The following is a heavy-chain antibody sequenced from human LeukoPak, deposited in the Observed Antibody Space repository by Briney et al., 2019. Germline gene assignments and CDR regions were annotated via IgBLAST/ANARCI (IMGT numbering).Heavy chain of an antibody. D-gene: IGHD3-10*01. J-gene: IGHJ4*02. CDR1: GFTFSSYS. Sequence: GGSLRLSCAASGFTFSSYSMIWVRQAPGKGLQWVANMKKDGSETKYVDFVKGRFTISRDNAKNSLYLQMNSLRAEDTAVYYCGRHRSGSGTYFIDYWGQGTLVRVSS. CDR3: GRHRSGSGTYFIDY. CDR2: MKKDGSET. V-gene: IGHV3-7*01.